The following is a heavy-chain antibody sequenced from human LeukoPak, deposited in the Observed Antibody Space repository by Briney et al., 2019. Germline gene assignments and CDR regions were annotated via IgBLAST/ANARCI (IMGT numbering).Heavy chain of an antibody. CDR3: ARDLSLRYYDILTGYYPDTNSEDYFDY. CDR2: ISSNSSYI. J-gene: IGHJ4*02. D-gene: IGHD3-9*01. V-gene: IGHV3-21*01. CDR1: GFTFSSYS. Sequence: GGSLRLSCAASGFTFSSYSMNWVRQAPGKGLEWVSSISSNSSYIYYADSVKGRFTISRDNAKNSLYLQMNSLRAEDTAVYYCARDLSLRYYDILTGYYPDTNSEDYFDYWGQGTLVTVSS.